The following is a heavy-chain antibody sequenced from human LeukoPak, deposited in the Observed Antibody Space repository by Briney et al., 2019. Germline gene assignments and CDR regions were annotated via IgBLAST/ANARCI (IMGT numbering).Heavy chain of an antibody. Sequence: ASVKVSCKASGYTFTSYDINWVRQATGQGLEWMGWMNPNSGNTGYAQKFQGRVTMTRNTSISTAYMELSSLRSEDTAVYYCARGIRKRQLYYWYYYYMDVWGKGTTVTVSS. CDR1: GYTFTSYD. CDR2: MNPNSGNT. D-gene: IGHD2-8*01. V-gene: IGHV1-8*01. CDR3: ARGIRKRQLYYWYYYYMDV. J-gene: IGHJ6*03.